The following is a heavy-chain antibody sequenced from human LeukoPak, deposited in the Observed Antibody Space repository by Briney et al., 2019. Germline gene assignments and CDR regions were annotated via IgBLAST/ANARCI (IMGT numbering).Heavy chain of an antibody. Sequence: SETLSLTCTVSGGSMSNYYWSWLRQPPGRGLEWVGYIYFNGTTNYNPSLKSRVTISVDTSKHQFSLKLRSVTAADTAVYYCARTDYDILTGYPHFLFDYWGQGTLVTVSS. CDR2: IYFNGTT. D-gene: IGHD3-9*01. V-gene: IGHV4-59*08. J-gene: IGHJ4*02. CDR3: ARTDYDILTGYPHFLFDY. CDR1: GGSMSNYY.